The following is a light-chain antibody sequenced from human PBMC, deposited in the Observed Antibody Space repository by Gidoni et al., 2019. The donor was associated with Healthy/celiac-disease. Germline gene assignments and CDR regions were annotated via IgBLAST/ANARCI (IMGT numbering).Light chain of an antibody. J-gene: IGKJ4*01. Sequence: EIVLTQSPATLSLSPGERATLSCRASQSVSSYLAWYQQKPGQAPRLLIDDASNRATGIPARFSGSGSGTDFTLTISSLEPEDFAVYYCQQRSNWPRLTFXGXTKVEIK. CDR2: DAS. CDR1: QSVSSY. CDR3: QQRSNWPRLT. V-gene: IGKV3-11*01.